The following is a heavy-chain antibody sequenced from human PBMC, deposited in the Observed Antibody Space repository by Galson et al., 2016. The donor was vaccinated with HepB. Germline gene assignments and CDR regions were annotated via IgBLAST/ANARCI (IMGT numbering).Heavy chain of an antibody. CDR3: AKGWSGPDS. V-gene: IGHV3-23*01. CDR2: ISSTSHST. J-gene: IGHJ4*02. CDR1: GFTFSTSA. Sequence: SLRLSCAASGFTFSTSAMSCVRQAPGQGLEWVSAISSTSHSTYYADPVKGRFTISRDNAKNTLFLQMDSLKIDDTAVYYCAKGWSGPDSWGQGTLVTVSS. D-gene: IGHD3-3*01.